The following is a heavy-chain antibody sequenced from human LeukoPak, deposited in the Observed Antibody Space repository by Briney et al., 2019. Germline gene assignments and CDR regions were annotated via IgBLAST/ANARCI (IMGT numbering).Heavy chain of an antibody. CDR3: ARDRHLGQLTPFDI. CDR2: IYTSGNT. CDR1: GVSISSYY. J-gene: IGHJ3*02. Sequence: PSETLSLTCTASGVSISSYYWSWIRQPAGKGLEWIGRIYTSGNTNYNPSLKSRVTMSVDTSKNQLSVRLSSVTAADTAVYYCARDRHLGQLTPFDIGGQGTMVSVSS. D-gene: IGHD5-18*01. V-gene: IGHV4-4*07.